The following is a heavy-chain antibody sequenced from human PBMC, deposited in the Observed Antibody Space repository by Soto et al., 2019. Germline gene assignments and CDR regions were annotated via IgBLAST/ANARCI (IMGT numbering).Heavy chain of an antibody. D-gene: IGHD3-10*01. V-gene: IGHV1-8*01. CDR1: GYTFTSYD. CDR2: MNPNSGNT. CDR3: AREVFYGSGSYSTYNWFDP. Sequence: QVQLVQSGAEVKQPGASVKVSCKASGYTFTSYDINWVRQATGQGLEWMGWMNPNSGNTGYAQKFQGRVTMTRNTSISTAYMELSSLRSEDTAVYYCAREVFYGSGSYSTYNWFDPWGQGTLVTVSS. J-gene: IGHJ5*02.